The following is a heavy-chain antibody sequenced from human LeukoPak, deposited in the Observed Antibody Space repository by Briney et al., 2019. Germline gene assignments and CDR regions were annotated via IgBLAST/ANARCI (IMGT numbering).Heavy chain of an antibody. J-gene: IGHJ5*02. D-gene: IGHD2-15*01. CDR3: ATGEGDYCSGGSCYFRFDP. V-gene: IGHV1-69*13. CDR2: IIPIFGTA. Sequence: SVKVSCKASGGTFSSYAISWVRQAPGQGLEWMGGIIPIFGTANYAQKFQGRVTITADESTSTAYMELSSLRSEDTAVYYCATGEGDYCSGGSCYFRFDPWGQGTLVTVSS. CDR1: GGTFSSYA.